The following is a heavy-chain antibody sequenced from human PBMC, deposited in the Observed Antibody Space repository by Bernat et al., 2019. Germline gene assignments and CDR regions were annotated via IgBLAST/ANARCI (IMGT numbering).Heavy chain of an antibody. D-gene: IGHD2-15*01. V-gene: IGHV4-31*03. CDR2: IYYSGST. Sequence: QVQLQESGPGLVKPSQTLSLTCTVSGGSISSGGYYWSWIRPQPGKGLEWIGFIYYSGSTYGNPSLKSRVTISVDTSKNEFSLKLSSVTAADTAVYYCAREGGYGSGGGCPGYFDYWGQGTLVTVSS. CDR3: AREGGYGSGGGCPGYFDY. J-gene: IGHJ4*02. CDR1: GGSISSGGYY.